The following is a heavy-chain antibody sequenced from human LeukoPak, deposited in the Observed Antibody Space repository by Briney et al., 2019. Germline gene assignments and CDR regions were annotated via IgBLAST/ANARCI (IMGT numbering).Heavy chain of an antibody. CDR2: IYTSGTT. J-gene: IGHJ4*02. Sequence: RQXAXXGLEWIGRIYTSGTTNYNPSLQSRVAMSVDTSKNQISLMLTSVTAADTAGYYCARDPSLFSGYFDYWGRGTLVTXXS. CDR3: ARDPSLFSGYFDY. V-gene: IGHV4-4*07. D-gene: IGHD3-22*01.